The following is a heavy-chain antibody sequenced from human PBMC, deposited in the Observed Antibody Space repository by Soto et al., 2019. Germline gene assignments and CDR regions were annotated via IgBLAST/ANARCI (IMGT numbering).Heavy chain of an antibody. CDR2: TNVGKGNT. J-gene: IGHJ4*02. V-gene: IGHV1-3*01. Sequence: ASVKVSCKASGYTFTNYAIHWLRQAPGQRPEWMGWTNVGKGNTKYSPKFKGRLTFARDTSENTSYMQLARLTSEDTAVYYCAKDEGGGGGGEILSPHSCDYWGQGTWVTVSS. D-gene: IGHD3-16*01. CDR1: GYTFTNYA. CDR3: AKDEGGGGGGEILSPHSCDY.